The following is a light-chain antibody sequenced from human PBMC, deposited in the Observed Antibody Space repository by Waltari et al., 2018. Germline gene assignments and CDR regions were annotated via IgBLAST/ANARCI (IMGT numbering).Light chain of an antibody. Sequence: DIVMTQSPDSLAVSLGERATINCKSSQSVLYSSNNKNYLAWYQQKPGQPPKLLIYWASTRESGVPDRFSGSGSGTDFTLTISSLQAEDVAVYYCQQYYSTPLTFDVGTKVEIK. V-gene: IGKV4-1*01. CDR3: QQYYSTPLT. J-gene: IGKJ4*01. CDR1: QSVLYSSNNKNY. CDR2: WAS.